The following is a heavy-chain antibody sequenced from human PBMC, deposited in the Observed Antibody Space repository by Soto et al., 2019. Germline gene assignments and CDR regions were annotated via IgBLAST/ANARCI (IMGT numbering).Heavy chain of an antibody. CDR3: ASRGDYVSYYYYGMDV. CDR2: IYYSGST. CDR1: GGSISSSSYY. J-gene: IGHJ6*02. Sequence: SETLSLTCTVSGGSISSSSYYWGWIRQPPGKGLEWIGSIYYSGSTYYNPSLKSRVTISVDTSKNQFSLKLSSVTAADTAVYYCASRGDYVSYYYYGMDVWGQGTTVTVSS. D-gene: IGHD4-17*01. V-gene: IGHV4-39*01.